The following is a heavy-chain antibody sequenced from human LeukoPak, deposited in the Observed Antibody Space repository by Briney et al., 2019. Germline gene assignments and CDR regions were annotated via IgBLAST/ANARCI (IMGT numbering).Heavy chain of an antibody. CDR3: AGGDSSSGVDY. V-gene: IGHV4-59*01. J-gene: IGHJ4*02. Sequence: SETLSLTCTVSGGSISSYYWYWIRQPPGKGPEWIGNMLYRGSTNYNPSLKSRVTISADVSKNQFSLKLSSVTAADTAIYYCAGGDSSSGVDYWGQGTLVTVSS. CDR2: MLYRGST. D-gene: IGHD6-25*01. CDR1: GGSISSYY.